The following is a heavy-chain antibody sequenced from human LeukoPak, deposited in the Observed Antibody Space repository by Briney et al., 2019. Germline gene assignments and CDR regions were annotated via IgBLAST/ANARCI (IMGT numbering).Heavy chain of an antibody. Sequence: SVKVSCTASGGTFSSYAISWVRQAPGQGLEWMGGIIPIFGTANYAQKFQGRVTITADESTSTAYMELSSLRSEDTAVYYCARDTLLYGDAGPWGQGTLVTVSS. V-gene: IGHV1-69*13. CDR3: ARDTLLYGDAGP. J-gene: IGHJ5*02. D-gene: IGHD4-17*01. CDR2: IIPIFGTA. CDR1: GGTFSSYA.